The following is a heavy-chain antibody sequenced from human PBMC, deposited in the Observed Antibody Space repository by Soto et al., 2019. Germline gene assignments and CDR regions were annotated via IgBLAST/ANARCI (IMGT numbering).Heavy chain of an antibody. CDR3: ARSGDYYGSGSYPDAFDI. CDR1: GGSISSYY. J-gene: IGHJ3*02. V-gene: IGHV4-59*01. D-gene: IGHD3-10*01. Sequence: SGSLSLTCTVSGGSISSYYWSWIRQPPGKGLEWIGYIYYSGSTNYNPSLKSRVTISVDTSKNQFSLKLSSVTAADTAVYYCARSGDYYGSGSYPDAFDIWGQGTMVTVSS. CDR2: IYYSGST.